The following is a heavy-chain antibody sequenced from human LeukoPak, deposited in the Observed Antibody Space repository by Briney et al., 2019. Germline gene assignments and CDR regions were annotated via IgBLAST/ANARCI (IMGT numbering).Heavy chain of an antibody. Sequence: GGSLRLSCAASGFTFSSYAMSWVRQAPGRGLEWVSAISGSGGSTYYADSVKGRFTISRDNSKNTLYLQMNSLRAEDTAVYYCANNRLVVVITYYFNYWGQGTLVTVSS. CDR2: ISGSGGST. J-gene: IGHJ4*02. V-gene: IGHV3-23*01. D-gene: IGHD3-22*01. CDR3: ANNRLVVVITYYFNY. CDR1: GFTFSSYA.